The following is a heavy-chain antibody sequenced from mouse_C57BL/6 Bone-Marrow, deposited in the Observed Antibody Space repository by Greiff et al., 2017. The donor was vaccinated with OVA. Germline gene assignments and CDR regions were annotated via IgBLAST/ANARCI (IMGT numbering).Heavy chain of an antibody. CDR1: GYTFTDYN. Sequence: DVQLQESGPELVKPGASVKMSCKASGYTFTDYNMHWVKQSHGKSLEWIGYINPNNGGTSYNQKFKGKATLTVNKSSSTAYMELRSLTSEDSAVYYCARGGFTTVVATDYWGQGTTLTVSS. CDR3: ARGGFTTVVATDY. D-gene: IGHD1-1*01. CDR2: INPNNGGT. V-gene: IGHV1-22*01. J-gene: IGHJ2*01.